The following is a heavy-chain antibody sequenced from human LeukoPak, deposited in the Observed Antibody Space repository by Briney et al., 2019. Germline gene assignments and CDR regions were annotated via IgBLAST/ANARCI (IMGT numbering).Heavy chain of an antibody. V-gene: IGHV3-7*01. J-gene: IGHJ4*02. CDR2: IKTDGSQI. CDR3: ARAPGAMVARFDY. CDR1: GFTFSSYW. D-gene: IGHD5-18*01. Sequence: PGGSLRLSCVASGFTFSSYWMTWVRQAPGKGLEWVANIKTDGSQIYYVDSVKGRFTISRDNAKNSLYLQMNSLRAEDTAVYYCARAPGAMVARFDYWGQGTLVTVSS.